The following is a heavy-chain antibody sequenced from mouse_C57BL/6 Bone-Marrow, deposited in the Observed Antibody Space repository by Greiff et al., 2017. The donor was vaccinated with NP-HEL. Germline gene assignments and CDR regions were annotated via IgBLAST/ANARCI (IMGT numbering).Heavy chain of an antibody. CDR3: ARDYYALFDY. D-gene: IGHD1-1*01. V-gene: IGHV1-64*01. J-gene: IGHJ2*01. Sequence: VKLQQPGAELVKPGASVKLSCKASGYTFTSYWMHWVKQRPGQGLEWIGMIHPNSGSTNYNEKFKSKATLTVDKSSSTAYMQLSSLTSEDSAVYYCARDYYALFDYWGQGTTLTVSS. CDR2: IHPNSGST. CDR1: GYTFTSYW.